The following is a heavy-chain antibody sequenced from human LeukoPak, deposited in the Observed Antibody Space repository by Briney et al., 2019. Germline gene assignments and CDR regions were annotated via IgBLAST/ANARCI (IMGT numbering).Heavy chain of an antibody. CDR2: IYTSGST. D-gene: IGHD6-13*01. J-gene: IGHJ3*02. CDR3: ARVSSWDAFDI. Sequence: SETLSLTCTVSGGSISSGSYYWSWIRQPAGKGLEWIGRIYTSGSTNYNPSLKSRVTISVDTSKNQFSLKLSSVTAADTAVYYCARVSSWDAFDIWGQGTIVTVSS. V-gene: IGHV4-61*02. CDR1: GGSISSGSYY.